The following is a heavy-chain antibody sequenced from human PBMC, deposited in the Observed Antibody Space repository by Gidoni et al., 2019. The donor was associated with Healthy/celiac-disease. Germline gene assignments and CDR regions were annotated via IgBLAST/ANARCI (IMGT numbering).Heavy chain of an antibody. D-gene: IGHD6-19*01. Sequence: QVQLVESGGGVVQPGRSLRLSCAASGFTFSSYGMHWVRQAPGKGLEWVAVISYDGSNKYYADSVKGRFTISRDNSKNTLYLQMNSLRAEDTAVYYCAKDRRWLVKEGHFDYWGQGTLVTVSS. V-gene: IGHV3-30*18. CDR3: AKDRRWLVKEGHFDY. CDR2: ISYDGSNK. J-gene: IGHJ4*02. CDR1: GFTFSSYG.